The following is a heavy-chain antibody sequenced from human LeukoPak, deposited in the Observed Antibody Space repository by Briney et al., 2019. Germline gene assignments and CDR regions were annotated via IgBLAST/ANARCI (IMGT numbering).Heavy chain of an antibody. CDR2: INHSGST. J-gene: IGHJ4*02. CDR3: ATEGVGYGSGSYYNVEY. V-gene: IGHV4-34*01. CDR1: GGSFSGYY. D-gene: IGHD3-10*01. Sequence: SETLSLTCAVYGGSFSGYYWSWIRQPPGKGLEWIGEINHSGSTSYNPSLKSRVTISVDTSKNQFSLKLSSVTAADTAVYYCATEGVGYGSGSYYNVEYWGQGTLVAVSS.